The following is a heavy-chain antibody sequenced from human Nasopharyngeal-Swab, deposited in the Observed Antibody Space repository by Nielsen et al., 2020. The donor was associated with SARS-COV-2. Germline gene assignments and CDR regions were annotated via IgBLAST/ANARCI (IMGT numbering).Heavy chain of an antibody. Sequence: SETLSLTCAVSSGSITSGGFSWSWIRQPPGKGLEWIGYIYHSGTTDYSPSLKSRVTISVDRSKNQFFLKLNSVTAADTAVYYCARITMVRGVTPSYLMDVWGKGTTVTVSS. D-gene: IGHD3-10*01. CDR3: ARITMVRGVTPSYLMDV. CDR2: IYHSGTT. CDR1: SGSITSGGFS. J-gene: IGHJ6*03. V-gene: IGHV4-30-2*01.